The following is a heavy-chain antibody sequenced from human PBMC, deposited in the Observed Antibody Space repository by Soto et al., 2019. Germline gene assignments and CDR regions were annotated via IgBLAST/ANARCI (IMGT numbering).Heavy chain of an antibody. CDR2: INSDGSST. V-gene: IGHV3-74*01. J-gene: IGHJ6*02. CDR1: GFTFSSYW. D-gene: IGHD4-17*01. CDR3: YSPDTVTTYYYYGMDV. Sequence: GGSLRLSCAASGFTFSSYWMHWVRQAPGKGLVWVSRINSDGSSTSYADSVKGRFTISRDNAKNTLYLQMNSLRAEETAVYYCYSPDTVTTYYYYGMDVWGQGTTVTVSS.